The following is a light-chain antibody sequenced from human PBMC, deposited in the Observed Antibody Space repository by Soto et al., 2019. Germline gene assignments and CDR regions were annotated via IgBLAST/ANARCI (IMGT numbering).Light chain of an antibody. Sequence: EIVMTQSPASLSVSPGEKVTLSWRASQRLNNNLDWYQQKPGQGPRLLIYFASTRATGIPARFSGSGSGTEFSLTISSLQSEDFAIYYCQQYSAWPLTFGGGTKVETK. CDR2: FAS. V-gene: IGKV3-15*01. CDR1: QRLNNN. CDR3: QQYSAWPLT. J-gene: IGKJ4*01.